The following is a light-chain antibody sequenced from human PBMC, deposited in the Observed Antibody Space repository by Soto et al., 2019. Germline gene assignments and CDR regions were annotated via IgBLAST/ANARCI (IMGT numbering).Light chain of an antibody. Sequence: EVVMTQSPATLSVSPGERATLSCRASQSVITNVAWYQQKPGQAPRLLIYGASTRATGIPVRFSGSGSGTEFTLTISSLQSEDFAVYYCQQYNNWPPFTFGPGTKVDIK. V-gene: IGKV3-15*01. CDR1: QSVITN. J-gene: IGKJ3*01. CDR3: QQYNNWPPFT. CDR2: GAS.